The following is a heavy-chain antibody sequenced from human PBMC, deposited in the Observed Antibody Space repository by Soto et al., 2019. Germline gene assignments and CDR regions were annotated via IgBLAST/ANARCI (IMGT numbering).Heavy chain of an antibody. CDR1: GYRFSTDS. D-gene: IGHD1-26*01. V-gene: IGHV5-51*01. Sequence: GESLKISCKASGYRFSTDSIAWVRRLPGKGLEWLGIIFPGDSETTYSPSLQGQVTMSADTSNNTAYLQWSSLKSSDSAIYYCARDQGGQSGNFIFDNWGQGTLVTVSS. J-gene: IGHJ4*02. CDR2: IFPGDSET. CDR3: ARDQGGQSGNFIFDN.